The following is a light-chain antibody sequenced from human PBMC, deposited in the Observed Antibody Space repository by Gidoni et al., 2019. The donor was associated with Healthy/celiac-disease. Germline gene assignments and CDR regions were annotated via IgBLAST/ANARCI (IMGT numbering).Light chain of an antibody. V-gene: IGKV3-15*01. Sequence: TVMTQSPATLSVSPGERATLSCRASQSVSSNLAWYQQKPGQAPRLLIYGASTRATGIPARFSGSGSGTEFTLTISSLQSEDFAVYYCQQYNNWPPRVTFGPGTKVDIK. J-gene: IGKJ3*01. CDR3: QQYNNWPPRVT. CDR1: QSVSSN. CDR2: GAS.